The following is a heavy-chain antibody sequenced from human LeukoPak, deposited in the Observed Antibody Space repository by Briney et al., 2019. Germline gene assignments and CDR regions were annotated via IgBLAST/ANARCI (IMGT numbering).Heavy chain of an antibody. CDR3: ARGVVGGYYYPFDY. Sequence: GQSLRLSCAASGFTFSSYAMHWVRQAPGKGLEWVAVISYDGSNKYYADSVKGRFTISRDNSKNTLYLQMNSLRAEDTAVYYCARGVVGGYYYPFDYWGQGTLVTVSS. D-gene: IGHD3-22*01. CDR1: GFTFSSYA. CDR2: ISYDGSNK. J-gene: IGHJ4*02. V-gene: IGHV3-30*04.